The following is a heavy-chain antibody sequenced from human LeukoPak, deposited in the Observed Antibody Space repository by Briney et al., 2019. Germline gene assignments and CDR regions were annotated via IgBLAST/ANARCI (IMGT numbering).Heavy chain of an antibody. Sequence: PGGSLRLSCAASGFTFGTFAMTWVRQAPGKGLEWVSTVSDSGDVTYSADSVKGRFTISRDNSGNTLFLRMVSLRAEDTAVYYCARYPSYSYSLDYWGAGTLVTVSS. D-gene: IGHD5-18*01. CDR2: VSDSGDVT. CDR1: GFTFGTFA. J-gene: IGHJ4*02. V-gene: IGHV3-23*01. CDR3: ARYPSYSYSLDY.